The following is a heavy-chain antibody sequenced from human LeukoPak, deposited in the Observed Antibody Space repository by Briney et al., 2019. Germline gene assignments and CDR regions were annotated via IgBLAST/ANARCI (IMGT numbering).Heavy chain of an antibody. CDR1: GYTFTDYY. CDR3: ARDLEL. J-gene: IGHJ5*02. Sequence: ASVKVSCTASGYTFTDYYIHWVRQSPGQGLEWMGWINPNSGGTNNAQNFQGRVTMTRDTAISTAYMELSRLRSDDTAVYYCARDLELWGQGTLVAVSS. CDR2: INPNSGGT. V-gene: IGHV1-2*02.